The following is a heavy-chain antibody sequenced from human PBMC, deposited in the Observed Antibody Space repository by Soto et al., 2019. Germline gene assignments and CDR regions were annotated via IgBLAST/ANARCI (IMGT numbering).Heavy chain of an antibody. CDR2: ISGSGGST. CDR3: AKVGLYSSSWPGYFDY. V-gene: IGHV3-23*01. D-gene: IGHD6-13*01. Sequence: PVGSLRLSYAASGFTFSSYAMSWVRQAPGKGLEWVSAISGSGGSTYYADSVKGRFTISRDNSKNTLYLQMNSLRAEDTAVYYCAKVGLYSSSWPGYFDYWGQGTLVTVSS. CDR1: GFTFSSYA. J-gene: IGHJ4*02.